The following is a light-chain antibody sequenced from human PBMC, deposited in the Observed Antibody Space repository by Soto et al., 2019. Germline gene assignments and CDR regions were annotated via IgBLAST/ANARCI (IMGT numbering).Light chain of an antibody. V-gene: IGKV1-9*01. CDR1: QDISRY. CDR3: QQLNSYPLFT. CDR2: AAS. Sequence: DIQLTQSPSFLSASVGDRVTNTCRASQDISRYLAWYQQKAGKAPKLLIYAASTLQKGVPSRFSGSGSGTEFTLTISSLQPDDCATYYCQQLNSYPLFTFGPGTEVDI. J-gene: IGKJ3*01.